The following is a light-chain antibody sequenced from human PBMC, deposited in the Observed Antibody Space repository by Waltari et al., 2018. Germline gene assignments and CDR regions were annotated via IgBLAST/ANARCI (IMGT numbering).Light chain of an antibody. Sequence: QSALTQPASVSGSPGQSITISCTGTSRDVGYFNHVSWFQHHPDNPPNPLIYDGTDRPPGVSSRFSGSKSGTTASLTISGLRAEDEADYSCSSYTGRGTVIFGGGTKLTVL. CDR1: SRDVGYFNH. CDR3: SSYTGRGTVI. CDR2: DGT. V-gene: IGLV2-14*01. J-gene: IGLJ2*01.